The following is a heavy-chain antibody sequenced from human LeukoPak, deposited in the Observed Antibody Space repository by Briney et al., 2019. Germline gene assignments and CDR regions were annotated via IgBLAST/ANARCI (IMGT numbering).Heavy chain of an antibody. J-gene: IGHJ4*02. CDR2: IYYSGST. D-gene: IGHD2-15*01. CDR1: GGSISSGGYY. Sequence: SETLSLTCTVSGGSISSGGYYWSWIRQHPGKGLEWIGYIYYSGSTYYNPSLKSRVTISVDTSKNQFSLKLSSVTAADTAVYYCARHEVGYCSGGSCPYYFDYWGQGTLVTVSS. CDR3: ARHEVGYCSGGSCPYYFDY. V-gene: IGHV4-31*03.